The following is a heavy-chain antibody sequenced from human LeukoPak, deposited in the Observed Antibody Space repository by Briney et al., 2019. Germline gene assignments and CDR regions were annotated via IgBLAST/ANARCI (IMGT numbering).Heavy chain of an antibody. V-gene: IGHV4-59*01. CDR1: GGSISSYY. D-gene: IGHD3-9*01. CDR3: ARTEDYDILTGDAFDI. J-gene: IGHJ3*02. CDR2: IYYSGST. Sequence: SETLSLTCTVSGGSISSYYWSWIRQPPGKGLEWIGYIYYSGSTNYNPSLKSRATISVDTSKNQFSLKLSSVTAADTAVYYCARTEDYDILTGDAFDIWGQGTMVTVSS.